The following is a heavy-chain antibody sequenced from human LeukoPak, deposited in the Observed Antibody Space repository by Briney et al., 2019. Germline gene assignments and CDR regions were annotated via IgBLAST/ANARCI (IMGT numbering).Heavy chain of an antibody. Sequence: ASVKVSCKASGYTFTGCYMYWVRQAPGQGLEWMGWINPNSGDTNYAQRLQGRVTMTRDTSISTAYMELSRLRSDDTAVYYCARFSVGGRYDFDYWGQGTLVTVSS. CDR3: ARFSVGGRYDFDY. V-gene: IGHV1-2*02. J-gene: IGHJ4*02. CDR2: INPNSGDT. D-gene: IGHD3-9*01. CDR1: GYTFTGCY.